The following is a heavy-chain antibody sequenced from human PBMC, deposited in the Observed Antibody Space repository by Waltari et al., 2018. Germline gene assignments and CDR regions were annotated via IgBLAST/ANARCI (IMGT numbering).Heavy chain of an antibody. Sequence: QVHMVQSGAEVKTPGASVKVSCKPSAYTFYTFGLTWVRQAPGQGLVWLGWISAHDGNTNYAPSLQYRVTLTTDTSTYTAYMELNSLRPDDTAGCYCATAVGGNMEFDSWGHGSLVTVSS. J-gene: IGHJ4*01. CDR3: ATAVGGNMEFDS. V-gene: IGHV1-18*01. CDR2: ISAHDGNT. CDR1: AYTFYTFG. D-gene: IGHD6-19*01.